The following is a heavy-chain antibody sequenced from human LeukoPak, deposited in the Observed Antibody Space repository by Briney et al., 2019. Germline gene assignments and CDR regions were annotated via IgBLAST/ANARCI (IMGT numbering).Heavy chain of an antibody. CDR3: AKGPYYNILTGYPLSDYYYYMDA. V-gene: IGHV3-9*01. D-gene: IGHD3-9*01. J-gene: IGHJ6*03. Sequence: ALTLSCTASGFSFNNYDMHWVRQAPGKGLEWVSGSSRNSGSICYADPLKRRFTISRDNAKNSLYLQMNSLRSEGTALYYCAKGPYYNILTGYPLSDYYYYMDAWGKGTTFTVSS. CDR1: GFSFNNYD. CDR2: SSRNSGSI.